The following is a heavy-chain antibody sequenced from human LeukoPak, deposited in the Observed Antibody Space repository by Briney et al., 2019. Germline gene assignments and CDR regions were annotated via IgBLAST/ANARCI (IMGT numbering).Heavy chain of an antibody. J-gene: IGHJ4*02. D-gene: IGHD2-2*01. CDR3: ARNKECSGTSSQCGFDY. Sequence: PSETLPLTCTVSGGSISSYYWSWIRQPAGKGLEWIGRIFTSGSANYNPSLKSRVTMSVDTSKNQFSLKLSSVTAADTAVYYCARNKECSGTSSQCGFDYWGQGTLVTVSS. CDR2: IFTSGSA. V-gene: IGHV4-4*07. CDR1: GGSISSYY.